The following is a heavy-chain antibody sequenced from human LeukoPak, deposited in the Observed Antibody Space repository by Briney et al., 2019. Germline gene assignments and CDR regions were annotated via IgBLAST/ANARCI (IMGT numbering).Heavy chain of an antibody. V-gene: IGHV4-34*01. Sequence: SETLSLTCVVSGGSLSGYYWSWIRQPPGKGLEWIGEINHSGDTNYNPSLKSRVTISVDTSKNQFSLKLSSVTAADTAVYYCARALPRVLRYFDWLDYWGQGTLVTVSS. CDR3: ARALPRVLRYFDWLDY. D-gene: IGHD3-9*01. J-gene: IGHJ4*02. CDR2: INHSGDT. CDR1: GGSLSGYY.